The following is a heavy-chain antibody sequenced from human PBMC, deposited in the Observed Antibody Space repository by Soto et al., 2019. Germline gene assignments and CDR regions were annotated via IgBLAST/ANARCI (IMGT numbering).Heavy chain of an antibody. J-gene: IGHJ4*02. V-gene: IGHV1-69*01. D-gene: IGHD3-22*01. CDR3: ARDLKGGYPPN. Sequence: PGKGLEWMGGIIPIFGTANYAQKFQGRVTITADESTSTAYMELSSLRSEDTAVYYCARDLKGGYPPNRGQGILGSGPS. CDR2: IIPIFGTA.